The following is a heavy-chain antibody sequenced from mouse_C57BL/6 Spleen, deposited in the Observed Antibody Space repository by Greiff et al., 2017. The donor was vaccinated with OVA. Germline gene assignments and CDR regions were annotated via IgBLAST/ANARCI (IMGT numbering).Heavy chain of an antibody. CDR3: ARMGAQATGAMDY. CDR1: GFSLTSYG. J-gene: IGHJ4*01. D-gene: IGHD3-2*02. Sequence: QVQLQQSGPGLVQPSQSLSITCTVSGFSLTSYGVHWVRQSPGKGLEWLGVLWSGGSTDYNAAFISRLSISKDNSKSQVFFKMNSLQADDTAIYYCARMGAQATGAMDYWGQGTSVTVTS. CDR2: LWSGGST. V-gene: IGHV2-2*01.